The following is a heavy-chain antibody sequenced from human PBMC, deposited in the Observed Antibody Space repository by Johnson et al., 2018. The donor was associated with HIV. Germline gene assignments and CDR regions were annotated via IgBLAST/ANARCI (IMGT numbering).Heavy chain of an antibody. J-gene: IGHJ3*02. Sequence: QVQLVESGGGLVKPGGFLRLSCAASGFTFSDYYMSWIRQAPGKGLEWVSYISSSGRTIYYADSVKGRFTISRDNAKNSLYLQMNSLSPEDTAVYFCAGGRATALDIDAFDIWGQGTMVTVSS. V-gene: IGHV3-11*04. D-gene: IGHD5-12*01. CDR2: ISSSGRTI. CDR3: AGGRATALDIDAFDI. CDR1: GFTFSDYY.